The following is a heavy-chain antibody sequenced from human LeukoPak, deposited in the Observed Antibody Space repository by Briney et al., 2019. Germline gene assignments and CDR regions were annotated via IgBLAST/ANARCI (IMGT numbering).Heavy chain of an antibody. D-gene: IGHD1-26*01. CDR3: ARRGFGSYSY. V-gene: IGHV4-39*01. Sequence: SETLSLTCTVSGGSISSGSYYWGWIRQPPGKGLEWIASIYYSGTTYYNPSLESRVTISVDTSKNQFSLKLTSVTAADTAVYYCARRGFGSYSYWGQGTLVTVSS. J-gene: IGHJ4*02. CDR2: IYYSGTT. CDR1: GGSISSGSYY.